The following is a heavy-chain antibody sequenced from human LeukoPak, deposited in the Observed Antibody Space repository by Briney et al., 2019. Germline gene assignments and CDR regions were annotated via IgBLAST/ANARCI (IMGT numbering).Heavy chain of an antibody. CDR3: ARVRTAMGNDY. D-gene: IGHD5-18*01. CDR1: GFTFSSYW. V-gene: IGHV3-7*01. J-gene: IGHJ4*02. CDR2: IKQDGSEK. Sequence: PGGSLRLSCAASGFTFSSYWRSWVRQAPGKGLEWVANIKQDGSEKYYVDSVKGRFTISRDNAKNSLYLQMNSLRAEDTAVYYCARVRTAMGNDYWGQGNLVTVSS.